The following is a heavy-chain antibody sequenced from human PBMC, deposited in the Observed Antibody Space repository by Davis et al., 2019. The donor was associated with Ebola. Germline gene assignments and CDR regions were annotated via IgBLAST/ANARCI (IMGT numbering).Heavy chain of an antibody. J-gene: IGHJ4*02. V-gene: IGHV3-48*03. CDR2: ISDRGLTK. D-gene: IGHD5-12*01. Sequence: GESLKISCAASGFIFGSYEMIWVRQAPGKGLAWVSYISDRGLTKYYSDSVKGRFTISRDNAENSLYLEMNSLRAEDTAIYYCAREADSGGFRFDYWGRGILVTVSS. CDR3: AREADSGGFRFDY. CDR1: GFIFGSYE.